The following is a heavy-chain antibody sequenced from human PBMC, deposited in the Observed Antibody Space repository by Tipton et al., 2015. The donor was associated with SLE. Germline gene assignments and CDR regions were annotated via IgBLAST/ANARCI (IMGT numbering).Heavy chain of an antibody. J-gene: IGHJ6*02. CDR2: IHHRGST. Sequence: TLSLTCTVSGDSITSSDWWSWVRQPPGKGLEYIGEIHHRGSTNYKSSLRGRVTISVDKSKNQFSLKLTSVTAADTAVYYCARWIPLTGINVWGQGATVTVSS. V-gene: IGHV4-4*02. CDR1: GDSITSSDW. CDR3: ARWIPLTGINV. D-gene: IGHD5-18*01.